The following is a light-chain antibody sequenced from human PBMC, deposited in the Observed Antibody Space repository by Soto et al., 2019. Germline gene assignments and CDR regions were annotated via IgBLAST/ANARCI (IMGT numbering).Light chain of an antibody. J-gene: IGKJ4*01. V-gene: IGKV1-33*01. CDR2: DAS. CDR1: QDIKNY. Sequence: DIQMTQSPSSLSASVGDRVTITCQASQDIKNYLNWYQQKSGKAPKLLIYDASDLETGVPSRFSGSGSGTDFTFTINSLQPEDIATYYCQQYDNLPLTFGGGTQV. CDR3: QQYDNLPLT.